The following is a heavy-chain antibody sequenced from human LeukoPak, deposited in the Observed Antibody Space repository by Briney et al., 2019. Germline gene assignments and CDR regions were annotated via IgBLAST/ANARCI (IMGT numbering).Heavy chain of an antibody. CDR3: ANPRGYGDRYFDL. V-gene: IGHV3-30*18. CDR1: GFTFSSYG. CDR2: ISYEGSNK. J-gene: IGHJ2*01. D-gene: IGHD4-17*01. Sequence: GGSLRLSCAASGFTFSSYGMHWVRQAPGKGLEWVAVISYEGSNKYYADSVKGRFTISRDNSKNTLYLQMNSLRAEDTAVYYCANPRGYGDRYFDLWGRGTLVTVSS.